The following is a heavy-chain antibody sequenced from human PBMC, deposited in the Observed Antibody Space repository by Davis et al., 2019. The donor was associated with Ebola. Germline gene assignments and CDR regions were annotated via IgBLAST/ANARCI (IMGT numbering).Heavy chain of an antibody. CDR1: GYTFTSYD. Sequence: ASVKVSCKASGYTFTSYDINWVRQATGQGLEWMGWMNPNSGNTGYAQKLQGRVTMTTDTSTSTAYMELRSLRSDDTAVYYCARGVGGYYTWDAFDIWGQGTMVTVSS. CDR3: ARGVGGYYTWDAFDI. J-gene: IGHJ3*02. V-gene: IGHV1-8*01. CDR2: MNPNSGNT. D-gene: IGHD3-3*01.